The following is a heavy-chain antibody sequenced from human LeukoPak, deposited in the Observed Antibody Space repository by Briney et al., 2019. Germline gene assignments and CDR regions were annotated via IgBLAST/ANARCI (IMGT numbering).Heavy chain of an antibody. CDR3: ARGGDYYDSSGYSGRYLFIDY. CDR2: INSDGSST. CDR1: GFTFSSYW. V-gene: IGHV3-74*01. D-gene: IGHD3-22*01. J-gene: IGHJ4*02. Sequence: GGSLRLSCAASGFTFSSYWMHWVRHAPGKGLVWVSRINSDGSSTIYADSVKGRFTISRDNAKNTLYLQMNSLRAEDTAVYYCARGGDYYDSSGYSGRYLFIDYWGQGTLVTVSS.